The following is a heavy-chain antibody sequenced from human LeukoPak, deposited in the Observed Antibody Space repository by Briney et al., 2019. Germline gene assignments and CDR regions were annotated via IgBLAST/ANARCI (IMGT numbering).Heavy chain of an antibody. V-gene: IGHV4-59*01. D-gene: IGHD3-22*01. Sequence: SETLSLTCSVSGDSISSYYWSWIRQPPGKGLEWIGYIYYSGSTNYNPSLKSRVTISVDTSKNQFSLKLSSVTAADTAVYYCARGSSSGYYSFDYWGQGTLVTVST. CDR3: ARGSSSGYYSFDY. CDR1: GDSISSYY. J-gene: IGHJ4*02. CDR2: IYYSGST.